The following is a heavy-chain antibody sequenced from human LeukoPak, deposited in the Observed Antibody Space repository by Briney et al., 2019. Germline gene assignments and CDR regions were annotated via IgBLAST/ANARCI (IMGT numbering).Heavy chain of an antibody. CDR1: GYAFTNYA. CDR3: ARRGWGGYSGYGGFDY. CDR2: IIPILGIA. Sequence: ASVKVSCKASGYAFTNYAISWVRQAPGQGLEWMGRIIPILGIANYAQKFQGRVTITADKSTSTAYMELSSLRSEDTAVYYCARRGWGGYSGYGGFDYWGQGTLVTVSS. D-gene: IGHD5-12*01. J-gene: IGHJ4*02. V-gene: IGHV1-69*04.